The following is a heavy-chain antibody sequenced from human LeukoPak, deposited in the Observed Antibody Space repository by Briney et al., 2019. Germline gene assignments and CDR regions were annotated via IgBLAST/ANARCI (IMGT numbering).Heavy chain of an antibody. Sequence: GRSLRLSCAASGFTFYDYAMHWVRQAPGKGLEWVSGISWNSGSIGYADSVKGRFTISRDNAKNSLYLQMNSLRAEDTALYYCAKDGDYYYDSSGYRGRYFDYWGQGTLVTVSS. CDR2: ISWNSGSI. D-gene: IGHD3-22*01. CDR1: GFTFYDYA. CDR3: AKDGDYYYDSSGYRGRYFDY. J-gene: IGHJ4*02. V-gene: IGHV3-9*01.